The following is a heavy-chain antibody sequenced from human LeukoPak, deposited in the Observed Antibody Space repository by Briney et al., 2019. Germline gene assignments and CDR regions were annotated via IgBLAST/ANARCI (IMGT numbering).Heavy chain of an antibody. CDR3: ARHISDCGGDCPFDY. CDR1: GYRFTSYW. Sequence: GESLKISCKGSGYRFTSYWIGWVRQMPGKSLEWMGMIYPGDSDTRYSPSFEGQVTISADKSIATAYLQWSGLKASDTAMYYCARHISDCGGDCPFDYWGQGTLVTVSS. D-gene: IGHD2-21*02. V-gene: IGHV5-51*01. CDR2: IYPGDSDT. J-gene: IGHJ4*02.